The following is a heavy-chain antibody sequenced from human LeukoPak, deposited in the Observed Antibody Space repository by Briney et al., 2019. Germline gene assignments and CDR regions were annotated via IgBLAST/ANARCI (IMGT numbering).Heavy chain of an antibody. J-gene: IGHJ6*03. CDR1: GGSFTSSGYY. CDR3: ARLTGDGYNFIYYYYYCMDV. Sequence: SETLTLTCTVSGGSFTSSGYYWGWIRQAQGKGLEGFGSIYYSRRTYYNPSLKRRVTISVDTSKNQFSLKLSSVTAADTAVYYCARLTGDGYNFIYYYYYCMDVWGKGTTVTVSS. CDR2: IYYSRRT. V-gene: IGHV4-39*01. D-gene: IGHD5-24*01.